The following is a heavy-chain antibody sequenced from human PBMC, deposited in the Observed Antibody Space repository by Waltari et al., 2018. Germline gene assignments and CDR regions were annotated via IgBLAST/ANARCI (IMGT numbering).Heavy chain of an antibody. CDR2: IYSGGDT. CDR3: AGRTGDYFDY. CDR1: GFTVSSNF. J-gene: IGHJ4*02. V-gene: IGHV3-53*01. Sequence: EVQLVESGGGLIQPGGSLRLSCAASGFTVSSNFMTWVRQAPGKGLEYCSVIYSGGDTYYAASVKGRFTISRDNSKNTLYLQMNSLRAEDTAVYFCAGRTGDYFDYWGQGTLVTVSS.